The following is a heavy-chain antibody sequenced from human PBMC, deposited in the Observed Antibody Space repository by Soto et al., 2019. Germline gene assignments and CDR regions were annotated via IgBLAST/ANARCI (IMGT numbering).Heavy chain of an antibody. J-gene: IGHJ4*02. V-gene: IGHV3-30*03. CDR1: GFTFSSYG. CDR3: ARQEFLEKDIAARPFDY. Sequence: PGGSLRLSCAASGFTFSSYGMHWFRQAPGKGLEWVAVISYDGSNKYYADSVKGRFTISRDNSKNTLYLQMNSLRAEDTAVYYCARQEFLEKDIAARPFDYWGQGTLVTVSS. CDR2: ISYDGSNK. D-gene: IGHD6-6*01.